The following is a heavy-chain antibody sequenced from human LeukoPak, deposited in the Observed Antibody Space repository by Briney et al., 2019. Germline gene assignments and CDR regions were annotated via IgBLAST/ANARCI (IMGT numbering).Heavy chain of an antibody. V-gene: IGHV3-21*01. CDR3: AKDGSSGWPMYYFDY. CDR1: GFTFSSYS. Sequence: GGSLRLSCAASGFTFSSYSMNWVRQAPGQGLEWVSSISSSSSHIYYGDSVKGRFTISRDNAKNSLYLQMNSLRAEDTAVYYCAKDGSSGWPMYYFDYWGQGTLVTVSS. CDR2: ISSSSSHI. J-gene: IGHJ4*02. D-gene: IGHD6-19*01.